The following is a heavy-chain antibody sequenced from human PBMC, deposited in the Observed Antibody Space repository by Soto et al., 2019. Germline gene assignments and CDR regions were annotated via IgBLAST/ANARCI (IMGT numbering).Heavy chain of an antibody. CDR2: ISGSGCST. V-gene: IGHV3-23*01. J-gene: IGHJ4*02. D-gene: IGHD2-2*01. CDR3: ASSPKSKPPIVVVPAAINY. Sequence: EVQLLESGGGLVQPGGSLRLSCAASGFTFSSYAMSWVRQAPGKGLEWVSAISGSGCSTYYADSVKGRFTISRDNSKNTLYLQMNSLRAEDTAVYYCASSPKSKPPIVVVPAAINYWGQGTLVTVSS. CDR1: GFTFSSYA.